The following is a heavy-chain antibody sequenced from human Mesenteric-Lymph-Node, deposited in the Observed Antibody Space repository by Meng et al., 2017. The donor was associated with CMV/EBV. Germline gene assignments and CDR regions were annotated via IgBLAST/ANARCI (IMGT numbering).Heavy chain of an antibody. J-gene: IGHJ4*02. CDR2: INANSGGT. CDR1: GYTFTDFY. Sequence: KVYCKASGYTFTDFYMHWVRQAPGQGLEWMGRINANSGGTDYAQKFKGRVAMTRDTSSSTAYMELSSLRSDDTALYYCARDNGYTFAFWGQGALVTVSS. D-gene: IGHD5-24*01. V-gene: IGHV1-2*06. CDR3: ARDNGYTFAF.